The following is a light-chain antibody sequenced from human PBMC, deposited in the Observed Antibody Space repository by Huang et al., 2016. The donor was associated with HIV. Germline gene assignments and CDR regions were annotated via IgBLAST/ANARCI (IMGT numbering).Light chain of an antibody. Sequence: EIVTTQSPATLSVSPGERATLSCRASQSVSSNLPWYQQKPGQAPRRLIYAASTRATGIPARISGSGSGAEFTRTISSLQSEDLAVYYCRQYNKWPRTFGQGTKVEIK. V-gene: IGKV3-15*01. CDR2: AAS. CDR1: QSVSSN. CDR3: RQYNKWPRT. J-gene: IGKJ1*01.